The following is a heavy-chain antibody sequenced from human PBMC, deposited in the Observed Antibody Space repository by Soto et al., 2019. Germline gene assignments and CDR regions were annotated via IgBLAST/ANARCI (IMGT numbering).Heavy chain of an antibody. CDR1: GYTFTGYY. V-gene: IGHV1-2*02. J-gene: IGHJ6*02. D-gene: IGHD2-2*01. CDR3: ASAIVVVPAAPSYGMDV. CDR2: INPNSGGT. Sequence: QVQLVQSGAEVKKPGASVKVSCKASGYTFTGYYMHWVRQAPGQGLEWMGWINPNSGGTNYAQKFKGRVTMTRDTSISTAYMELSRLRSDDTAVYYCASAIVVVPAAPSYGMDVWGQGTTVTVSS.